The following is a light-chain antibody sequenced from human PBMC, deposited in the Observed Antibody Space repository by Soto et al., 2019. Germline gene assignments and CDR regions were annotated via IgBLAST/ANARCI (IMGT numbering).Light chain of an antibody. CDR3: QHYNNWPRT. V-gene: IGKV3-15*01. J-gene: IGKJ1*01. CDR2: GAS. CDR1: QSVSSN. Sequence: EIVMTQSPATLSVSPGERATLSCRASQSVSSNLACYQQKPGQAPRLLIYGASTRPTGIPARFSGSGSGTVFTLTISSLQSEDFAVYYCQHYNNWPRTFGQGTKVEIK.